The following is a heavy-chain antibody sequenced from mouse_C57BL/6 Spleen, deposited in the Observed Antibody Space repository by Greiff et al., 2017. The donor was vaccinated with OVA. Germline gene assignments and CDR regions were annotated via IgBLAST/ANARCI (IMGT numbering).Heavy chain of an antibody. CDR2: IYPSDSDT. CDR3: ATGAWFAY. V-gene: IGHV1-61*01. CDR1: GYTFTSYW. Sequence: QVQLQQPGAELVRPGSSVKLSCKASGYTFTSYWMAWVKQRPGQGLEWIGNIYPSDSDTHYTEKFKDKGTLTVDKSSSTAYMQLSSLTSEDSAVNYCATGAWFAYWGGGTLVTVSA. J-gene: IGHJ3*01. D-gene: IGHD4-1*01.